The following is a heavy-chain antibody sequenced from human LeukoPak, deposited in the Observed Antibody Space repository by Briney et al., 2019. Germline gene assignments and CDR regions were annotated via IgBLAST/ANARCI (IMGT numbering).Heavy chain of an antibody. V-gene: IGHV3-30*02. D-gene: IGHD2-2*01. CDR2: IRYDGSNK. Sequence: GGSLRLSCEVSGFRLTTYGTHWVRQAPGKGLEWVAFIRYDGSNKYYADSVKGRFTISRDNSKNTVYLQMNSLRAEDTAVYYCAAPGVPAATYYFDYWGQGTLVTVSS. J-gene: IGHJ4*02. CDR3: AAPGVPAATYYFDY. CDR1: GFRLTTYG.